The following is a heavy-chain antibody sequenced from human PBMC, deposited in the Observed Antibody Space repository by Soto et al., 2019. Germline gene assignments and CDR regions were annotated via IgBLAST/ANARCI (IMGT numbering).Heavy chain of an antibody. CDR1: GFTFSDHF. CDR2: ISIKSSTT. V-gene: IGHV3-11*05. Sequence: GGSLRLSCAASGFTFSDHFMTWIRQPPGKGLEWVSYISIKSSTTNYADSVNGRFTISRDNAKSSLYLQMDNLRVDDTAVYYCARGGPHHPSLNIDKWGQGTLVTVSS. J-gene: IGHJ4*02. CDR3: ARGGPHHPSLNIDK. D-gene: IGHD2-2*01.